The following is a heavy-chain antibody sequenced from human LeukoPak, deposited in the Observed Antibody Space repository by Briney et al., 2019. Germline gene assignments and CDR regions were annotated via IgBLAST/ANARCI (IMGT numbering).Heavy chain of an antibody. V-gene: IGHV3-7*03. CDR1: GFTFRNYW. D-gene: IGHD6-19*01. CDR3: VRNLAVAGTCFDS. J-gene: IGHJ4*02. Sequence: QSGGSLRLSCAASGFTFRNYWMSWVRQAPGTGPEWVANIKQDGSDRNYVTSVRGRFTISRDNAESSLYLQMNSLRVEDTAVYYCVRNLAVAGTCFDSWGQGTLVTVSS. CDR2: IKQDGSDR.